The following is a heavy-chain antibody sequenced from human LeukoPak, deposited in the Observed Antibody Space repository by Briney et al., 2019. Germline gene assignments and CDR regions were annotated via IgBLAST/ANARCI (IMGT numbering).Heavy chain of an antibody. Sequence: SETLSLTCAVYGGSFSGYYWSWIRQHPGKGLEWIGYIYYSGSTYYNPSLKSRVTISVDTSKNQFSLKLSSVTAADTAVYYCAREATGYFDYWGQGTLVTVSS. D-gene: IGHD5-12*01. CDR1: GGSFSGYY. J-gene: IGHJ4*02. CDR2: IYYSGST. V-gene: IGHV4-31*11. CDR3: AREATGYFDY.